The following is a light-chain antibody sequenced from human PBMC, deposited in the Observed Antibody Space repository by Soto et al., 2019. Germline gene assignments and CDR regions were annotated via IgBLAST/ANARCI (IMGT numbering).Light chain of an antibody. J-gene: IGKJ1*01. Sequence: EIVLTQSPGTLSLSPGARAPLSCRASQSVSSNYLAWYQQKPGQAPRLLIYGASSRATGIPDRFSGSGSGTDFTLTVSRLEPEDFAVYYCQQYGSSRWTFGQGTKVDIK. CDR2: GAS. CDR1: QSVSSNY. V-gene: IGKV3-20*01. CDR3: QQYGSSRWT.